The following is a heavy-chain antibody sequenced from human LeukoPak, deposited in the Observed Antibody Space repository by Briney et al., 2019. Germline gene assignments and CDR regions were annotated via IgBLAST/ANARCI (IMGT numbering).Heavy chain of an antibody. CDR1: GGSISSYY. V-gene: IGHV4-4*07. D-gene: IGHD3-10*01. J-gene: IGHJ4*02. CDR2: IYTSGST. CDR3: ERVKIRGVPRAYYFDY. Sequence: PSETLSLTCTVSGGSISSYYWSWIRQPAGKGLEWIGRIYTSGSTNYNPSLKSRVTMSVDTSKNQFSLKLSSVTAAGTAVYYCERVKIRGVPRAYYFDYWGQGTLVTVSS.